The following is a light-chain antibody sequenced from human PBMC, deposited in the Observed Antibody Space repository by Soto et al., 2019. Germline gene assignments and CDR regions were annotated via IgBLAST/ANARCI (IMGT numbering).Light chain of an antibody. CDR2: GAS. CDR3: QQYGSSPFT. V-gene: IGKV3-20*01. Sequence: EIVLKQSPGTLSLSPGERATLSCRASQSVSSSYLAWYQQKPGQAPRPLIYGASTRATGIPDRFSGSGSGTDFTLTISRLEPEDFAVYYCQQYGSSPFTFGPGTKVDIK. J-gene: IGKJ3*01. CDR1: QSVSSSY.